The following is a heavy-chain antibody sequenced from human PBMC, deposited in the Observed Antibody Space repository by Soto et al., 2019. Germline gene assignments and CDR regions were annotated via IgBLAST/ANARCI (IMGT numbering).Heavy chain of an antibody. Sequence: QVQLVESGGGVVQPGRSLRLSCAASGFTFSSYGMHWVRQAPGKGLEWVAVISYDGSNKYYADSVKGRFTISRDNSKNTRYLQMNSLSAEDAAVYYCGKACGHDGFDYWGQGTLVTVSS. CDR3: GKACGHDGFDY. J-gene: IGHJ4*02. V-gene: IGHV3-30*18. D-gene: IGHD1-1*01. CDR1: GFTFSSYG. CDR2: ISYDGSNK.